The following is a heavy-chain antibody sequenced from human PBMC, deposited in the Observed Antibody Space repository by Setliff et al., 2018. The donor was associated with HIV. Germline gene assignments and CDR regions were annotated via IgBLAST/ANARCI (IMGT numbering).Heavy chain of an antibody. V-gene: IGHV4-31*03. J-gene: IGHJ6*04. CDR3: ARGDTTWPTQLLDV. CDR1: GGSISNGVYY. D-gene: IGHD2-2*01. CDR2: IYHSGSI. Sequence: LSLTCTVSGGSISNGVYYWSWIRQHPGKGLEWIGYIYHSGSINHNPSLRSRVIMSVDKSKNQFSLRLTSVTAADTAVYYCARGDTTWPTQLLDVWGKGTTVTVSS.